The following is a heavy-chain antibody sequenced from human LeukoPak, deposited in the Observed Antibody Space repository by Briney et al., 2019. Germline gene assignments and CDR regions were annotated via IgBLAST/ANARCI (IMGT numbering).Heavy chain of an antibody. D-gene: IGHD6-19*01. V-gene: IGHV3-21*01. J-gene: IGHJ4*02. CDR1: GFTFSTYS. Sequence: GGSLRLSCAASGFTFSTYSMNCVRQAPGKGLEWVSSISSTSSYIYYADSVKGRFTISRDNAQKSLYLQMNSLRAEDTAVYYCARVVYSSGWYFDYWGQGTLVTVSS. CDR3: ARVVYSSGWYFDY. CDR2: ISSTSSYI.